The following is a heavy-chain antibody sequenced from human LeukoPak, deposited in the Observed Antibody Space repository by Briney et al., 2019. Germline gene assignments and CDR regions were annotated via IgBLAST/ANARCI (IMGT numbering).Heavy chain of an antibody. CDR1: GFTFSSYE. Sequence: GGSLRLSCAAYGFTFSSYEMNWVRQAPGKGLEWVSYITSSGSNKHYADSVKGRFTISRDNVKNSLYLQMNNLRVEDTAVYYCARGVIGGPGDYWGQGTLVTVPS. V-gene: IGHV3-48*03. J-gene: IGHJ4*02. CDR3: ARGVIGGPGDY. CDR2: ITSSGSNK. D-gene: IGHD2-15*01.